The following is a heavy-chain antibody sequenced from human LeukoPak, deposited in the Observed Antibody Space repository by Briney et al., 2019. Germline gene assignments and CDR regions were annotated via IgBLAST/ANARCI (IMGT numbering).Heavy chain of an antibody. CDR2: ISRNSDTI. CDR3: AKSYINYGGNSADAFDI. V-gene: IGHV3-9*02. CDR1: GFTSDDYA. J-gene: IGHJ3*02. Sequence: PGRSRRLSCAASGFTSDDYAMHWVRQAPGKGLEWVSGISRNSDTIGYADSVKGRFTISRDNAKNSLYLQINSLRIEDMALYYCAKSYINYGGNSADAFDIWGQGTIVTVSS. D-gene: IGHD4-23*01.